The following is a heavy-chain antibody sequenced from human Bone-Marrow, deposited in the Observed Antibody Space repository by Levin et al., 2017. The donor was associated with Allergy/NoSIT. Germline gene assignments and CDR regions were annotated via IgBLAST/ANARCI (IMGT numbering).Heavy chain of an antibody. CDR2: IYYSGST. J-gene: IGHJ3*01. V-gene: IGHV4-61*01. CDR1: GVSVSSGTYY. CDR3: ARGITFVRGRAFEL. D-gene: IGHD3-10*01. Sequence: ASETLSLTCTVSGVSVSSGTYYWTWIRQPPGKGLEWIGYIYYSGSTSYNPALESRVTISVDTSKNQFSLNLRSVTAADTAIYYCARGITFVRGRAFELWGHGTVVSVSS.